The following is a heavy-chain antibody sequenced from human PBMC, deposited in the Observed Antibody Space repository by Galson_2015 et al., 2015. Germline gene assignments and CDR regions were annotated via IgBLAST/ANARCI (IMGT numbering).Heavy chain of an antibody. CDR1: GFTSGSYW. CDR2: INPDGSDP. J-gene: IGHJ4*02. Sequence: SLRLSCAASGFTSGSYWMGWVRQASGEGLEWVANINPDGSDPYYVDSVKGRFTISRDNAKNSLHLQMNSLRAEDTAVYYCGRWGVNAGLDYWGQGTLVTVSP. CDR3: GRWGVNAGLDY. V-gene: IGHV3-7*03. D-gene: IGHD3-10*01.